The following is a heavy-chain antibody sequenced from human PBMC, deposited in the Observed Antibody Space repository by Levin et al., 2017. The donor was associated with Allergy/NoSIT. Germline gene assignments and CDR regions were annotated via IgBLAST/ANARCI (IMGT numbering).Heavy chain of an antibody. CDR2: ISAYNGNT. Sequence: GESLKISCKASGYTFTSYGISWVRQAPGQGLEWMGWISAYNGNTNYAQKLQGRVTMTTDTSTSTAYMELRSLRSDDTAVYYCARARGYSYGYDYYYGMDVWGQGTTVTVSS. CDR1: GYTFTSYG. CDR3: ARARGYSYGYDYYYGMDV. D-gene: IGHD5-18*01. V-gene: IGHV1-18*01. J-gene: IGHJ6*02.